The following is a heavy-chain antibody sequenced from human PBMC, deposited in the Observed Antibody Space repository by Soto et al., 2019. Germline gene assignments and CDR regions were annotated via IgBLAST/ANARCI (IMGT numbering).Heavy chain of an antibody. J-gene: IGHJ6*02. V-gene: IGHV4-4*02. Sequence: QVQLQQSGPGLVKPSGTLSLTCFVSGDSINNTYWWSWVRQAPEKGLEWIGEIYHTGCRNYMPSLRGRITLSVDTSKNQFSLKLTSVTAADTAVYYCARAVYCTTANCWDDFHYYNIDVWGQGTAVTVSS. D-gene: IGHD2-2*01. CDR2: IYHTGCR. CDR1: GDSINNTYW. CDR3: ARAVYCTTANCWDDFHYYNIDV.